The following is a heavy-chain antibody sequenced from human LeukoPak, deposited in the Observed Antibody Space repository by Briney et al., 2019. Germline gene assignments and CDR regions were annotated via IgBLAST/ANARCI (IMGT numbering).Heavy chain of an antibody. CDR2: IGVGGGNT. Sequence: QPGGSLRLSCAASGFTFTSAAMSWFRQAPGKGLEWVSFIGVGGGNTNYADSVKGRFTISRDDSKNTLYLQMDSLGAPDTAVYYCAKWAWQLVGGQGTLVTVSS. CDR3: AKWAWQLV. V-gene: IGHV3-23*01. J-gene: IGHJ4*02. CDR1: GFTFTSAA. D-gene: IGHD2-2*01.